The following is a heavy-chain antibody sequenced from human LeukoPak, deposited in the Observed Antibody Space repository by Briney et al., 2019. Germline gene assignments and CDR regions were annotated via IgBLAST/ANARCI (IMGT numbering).Heavy chain of an antibody. CDR3: ARGFGAMVDY. V-gene: IGHV4-34*01. CDR1: GGSFSGYY. D-gene: IGHD3-16*01. J-gene: IGHJ4*02. CDR2: INHSGST. Sequence: SETLSLTCAVYGGSFSGYYWSWIRQPPGKGLEWIGEINHSGSTNYNPSLKSRVTISVDTSKNQFSLKLSSVTAADTAVYYCARGFGAMVDYWGQGTLVTVSS.